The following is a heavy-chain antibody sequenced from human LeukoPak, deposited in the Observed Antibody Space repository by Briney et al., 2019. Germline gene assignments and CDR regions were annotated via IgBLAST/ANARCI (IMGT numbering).Heavy chain of an antibody. Sequence: SETLSLTCSVSGGSISGYYWSWIRQPPGQGLEWIAYIHYSGSTNYNPSLKSRVTISVDTSKSQFSLKLSSVTAADTAVYYCARRAKGSGSYDYWGQGTLVTVSS. J-gene: IGHJ4*02. CDR3: ARRAKGSGSYDY. CDR1: GGSISGYY. CDR2: IHYSGST. V-gene: IGHV4-59*01. D-gene: IGHD1-26*01.